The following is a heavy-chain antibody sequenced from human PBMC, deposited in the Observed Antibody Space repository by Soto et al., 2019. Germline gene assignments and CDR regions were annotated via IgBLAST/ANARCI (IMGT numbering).Heavy chain of an antibody. Sequence: QVQLVESGGGVVEPGRSLRLSCAASGFTFSIYGMHWLRQAPGKGLEWVAVISYDGSDKYYGDSVKGRFTISRDNSKNTLYLQMNSLRTEDTAIYYCAKDDYGDQGGFDYWGQGTLVSVSS. D-gene: IGHD4-17*01. J-gene: IGHJ4*02. V-gene: IGHV3-30*18. CDR2: ISYDGSDK. CDR3: AKDDYGDQGGFDY. CDR1: GFTFSIYG.